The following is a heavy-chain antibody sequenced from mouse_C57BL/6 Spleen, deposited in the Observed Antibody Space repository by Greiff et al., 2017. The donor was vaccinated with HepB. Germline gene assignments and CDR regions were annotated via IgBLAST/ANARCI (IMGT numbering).Heavy chain of an antibody. CDR2: IYPGGGYT. CDR1: GYTFTNYW. J-gene: IGHJ4*01. CDR3: ARRGYYAMDY. V-gene: IGHV1-63*01. Sequence: VMLVESGAELVRPGTSVKMSCKASGYTFTNYWIGWAKQRPGHGLEWIGDIYPGGGYTNYNEKFKGKATLTADKSSSTAYMQFSSLTSEDSAIYYCARRGYYAMDYWGQGTSVTVSS.